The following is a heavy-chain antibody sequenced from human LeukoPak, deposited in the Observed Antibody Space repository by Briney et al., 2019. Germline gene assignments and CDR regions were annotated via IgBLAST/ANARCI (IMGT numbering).Heavy chain of an antibody. V-gene: IGHV3-30*02. CDR1: GFTFSSYG. Sequence: PGGSLRLSCAASGFTFSSYGMHWVRQAPGKGLEWVAFIRYDGSNKYYADSVKGRFTISRDNSKNTLYLQMNSLRAEDTAVYYCAKDLLTHDLGMDFDYWGQGILVTVSS. J-gene: IGHJ4*02. D-gene: IGHD1-1*01. CDR2: IRYDGSNK. CDR3: AKDLLTHDLGMDFDY.